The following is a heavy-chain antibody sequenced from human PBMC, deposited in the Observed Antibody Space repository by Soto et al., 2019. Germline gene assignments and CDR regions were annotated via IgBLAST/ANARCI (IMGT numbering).Heavy chain of an antibody. CDR1: GFTLKTSG. CDR2: ISHDGSNQ. D-gene: IGHD6-25*01. J-gene: IGHJ4*02. V-gene: IGHV3-30*18. Sequence: QVQLVESGGGVVQPGGSLSLSGVATGFTLKTSGMHWVRQAPSKGLEWVAVISHDGSNQFYAESVKGRFTISRDNSKNMLYLQMNSLRADDSAVYFCAKDSSAAFDYGGQGTVVTVSS. CDR3: AKDSSAAFDY.